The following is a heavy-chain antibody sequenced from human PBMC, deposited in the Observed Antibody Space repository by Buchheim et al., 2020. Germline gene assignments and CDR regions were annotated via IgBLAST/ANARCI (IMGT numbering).Heavy chain of an antibody. CDR3: ARASFEYYNFWSGYPYFDY. V-gene: IGHV3-7*03. CDR1: GFTFSSYW. Sequence: EVQLVESGGGLVQPGGSLRLSCAASGFTFSSYWMSWVRQAPGKGLEWVANIKQDGSEKYYVDSVKGRFTISRDNAKNSLYLQMNSLRAEDTAVYYCARASFEYYNFWSGYPYFDYRGQGTL. J-gene: IGHJ4*02. CDR2: IKQDGSEK. D-gene: IGHD3-3*01.